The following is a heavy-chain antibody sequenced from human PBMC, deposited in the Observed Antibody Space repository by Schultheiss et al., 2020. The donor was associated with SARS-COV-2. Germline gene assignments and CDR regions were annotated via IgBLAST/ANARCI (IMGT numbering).Heavy chain of an antibody. CDR3: ARVAAAGRRYYFDY. J-gene: IGHJ4*02. CDR2: ISSSSSYT. CDR1: GFTFSSYW. V-gene: IGHV3-11*05. D-gene: IGHD6-13*01. Sequence: GGSLRLSCAASGFTFSSYWMHWVRQAPGKGLEWVSYISSSSSYTNYADSVKGRFTISRDNAKNSLYLQMNSLRAEDTAVYYCARVAAAGRRYYFDYWGQGTLVTVSS.